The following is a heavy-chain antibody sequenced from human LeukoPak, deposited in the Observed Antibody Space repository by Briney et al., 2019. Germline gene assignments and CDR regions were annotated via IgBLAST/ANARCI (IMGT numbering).Heavy chain of an antibody. V-gene: IGHV1-69*04. Sequence: ASVKVSYKASGGTFSSYAISWVRQAPGQGLEWMGRIIPILGIANYAQKFQGRVTITADKSTSTAYMELSSLRSEDTAVYCCARDQARPYYYGSGSSDYYYYGMDVWGQGTTVTVSS. CDR1: GGTFSSYA. D-gene: IGHD3-10*01. CDR2: IIPILGIA. J-gene: IGHJ6*02. CDR3: ARDQARPYYYGSGSSDYYYYGMDV.